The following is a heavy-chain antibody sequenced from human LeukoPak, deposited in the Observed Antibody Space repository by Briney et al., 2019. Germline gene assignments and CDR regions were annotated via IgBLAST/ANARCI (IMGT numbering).Heavy chain of an antibody. CDR1: GGTFSSYA. D-gene: IGHD3-3*01. V-gene: IGHV1-69*04. CDR3: ARLRGPTYYDFWMDV. J-gene: IGHJ6*02. Sequence: ASVKVSCKASGGTFSSYAISWVRQAPGQGLEWMGRIIPILGIANCAQKFQGRVTITADKSTSTAYMELSSLRSEDTAVYYCARLRGPTYYDFWMDVWGQGTTVTVSS. CDR2: IIPILGIA.